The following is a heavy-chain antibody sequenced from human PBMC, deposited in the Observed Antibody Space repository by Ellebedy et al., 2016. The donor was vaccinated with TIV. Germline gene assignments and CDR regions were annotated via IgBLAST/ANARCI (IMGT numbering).Heavy chain of an antibody. J-gene: IGHJ4*02. Sequence: ASVKVSXXATGYSFTSYYMHWVRHAPGQGLEWMGIIDPSAGNAHYAQKFQGRVTVTRDTSTSTVHMELSSLESEDTGVYYCARTQHSNGCFLDWGQGTQVTVSS. V-gene: IGHV1-46*01. CDR3: ARTQHSNGCFLD. CDR2: IDPSAGNA. D-gene: IGHD6-19*01. CDR1: GYSFTSYY.